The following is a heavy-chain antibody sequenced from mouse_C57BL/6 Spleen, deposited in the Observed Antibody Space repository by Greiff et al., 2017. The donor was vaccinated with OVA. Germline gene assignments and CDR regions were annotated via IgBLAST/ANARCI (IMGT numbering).Heavy chain of an antibody. V-gene: IGHV1-55*01. CDR3: AGAGGYYDYDGGFAY. Sequence: QVQLQQPGAELVKPGASVKMSCKASGYTFTSYWITWVKQRPGQGLEWIGDIYPGSGSTNYNEKFKSKATLTVDTSSSTAYMQLSSLTSEDSAVYYWAGAGGYYDYDGGFAYWGQGTLVTVSA. CDR1: GYTFTSYW. CDR2: IYPGSGST. J-gene: IGHJ3*01. D-gene: IGHD2-4*01.